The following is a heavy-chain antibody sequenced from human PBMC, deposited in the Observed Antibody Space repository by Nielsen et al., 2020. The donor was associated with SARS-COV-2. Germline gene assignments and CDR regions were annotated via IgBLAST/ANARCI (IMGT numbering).Heavy chain of an antibody. CDR2: IYTSGST. V-gene: IGHV4-4*07. J-gene: IGHJ4*02. Sequence: SETLSLTCTVSGGSISSYYWSWIRQPAGKGLEWIGRIYTSGSTNYNPSLKSRVTMSVDTSKNQFSLKLSSVTAADTAVYYCARIQPTYYDSSGTSTYDYWGQGTLVTVSS. D-gene: IGHD3-22*01. CDR3: ARIQPTYYDSSGTSTYDY. CDR1: GGSISSYY.